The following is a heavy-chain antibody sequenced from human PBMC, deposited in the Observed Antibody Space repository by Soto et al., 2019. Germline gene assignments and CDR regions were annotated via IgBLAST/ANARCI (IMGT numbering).Heavy chain of an antibody. D-gene: IGHD2-2*01. V-gene: IGHV3-30-3*01. CDR3: ARDSEQYQLLYWFDP. J-gene: IGHJ5*02. CDR1: GFTFSSYA. CDR2: ISYDGSNK. Sequence: GGSLRLSCAASGFTFSSYAMHWVRQAPGKGLEWVAVISYDGSNKYYADSVKGRFTISRDNSKNTLYLQMNSLRAEDTAVYYCARDSEQYQLLYWFDPWGQGTLVTVSS.